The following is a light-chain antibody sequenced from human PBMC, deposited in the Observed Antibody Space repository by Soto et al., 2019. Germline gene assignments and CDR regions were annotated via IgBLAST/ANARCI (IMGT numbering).Light chain of an antibody. CDR1: QSISSNY. Sequence: EIVLPQSPGTLSMSPGERATLSCRASQSISSNYLAWYQQKPGQAPRLLIYGASSRATGIPDRFSGSGSGTGFPLSISRLEAEDFVVYAGQQDGSSPRTFRQGNKGEFK. V-gene: IGKV3-20*01. J-gene: IGKJ1*01. CDR2: GAS. CDR3: QQDGSSPRT.